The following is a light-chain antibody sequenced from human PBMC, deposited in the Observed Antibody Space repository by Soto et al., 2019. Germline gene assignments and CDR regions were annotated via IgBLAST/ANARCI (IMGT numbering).Light chain of an antibody. CDR2: AAS. Sequence: DIQMTQSPSSISASVGDRATITCRASQGLSSWLAWYQQRPGKAPRLLIYAASNWQSGVPSRFSGSGSGTDFTLTIDSLQPEDFAAYYCQHAYSFPVTFGQGTRVEMK. J-gene: IGKJ5*01. CDR3: QHAYSFPVT. V-gene: IGKV1D-12*01. CDR1: QGLSSW.